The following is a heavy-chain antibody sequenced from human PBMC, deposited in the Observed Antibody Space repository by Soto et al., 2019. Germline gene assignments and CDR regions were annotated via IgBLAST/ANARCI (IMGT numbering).Heavy chain of an antibody. D-gene: IGHD7-27*01. V-gene: IGHV4-59*01. CDR1: CISINSYY. CDR3: ARGWGEYFQH. Sequence: SETLSLTCSVHCISINSYYWNWIRQPPGKGLEWIEYLYYSGSTNYNPSLKSRVTISVDTSKNQFSLKLSSVTAADTAVYYCARGWGEYFQHWDQGTLVTVS. J-gene: IGHJ1*01. CDR2: LYYSGST.